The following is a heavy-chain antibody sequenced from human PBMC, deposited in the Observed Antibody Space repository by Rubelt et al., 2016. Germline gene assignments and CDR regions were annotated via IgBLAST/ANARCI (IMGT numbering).Heavy chain of an antibody. CDR3: ARVDVDTAMGWVDY. D-gene: IGHD5-18*01. CDR2: ISYDGSNK. Sequence: AMHWVRQAPGKGLEWVAVISYDGSNKYYADSVKGRFTISRDNAKSSLYLQMNSLRAEDTAVYYCARVDVDTAMGWVDYWGQGTLVTVSS. V-gene: IGHV3-30*04. J-gene: IGHJ4*02. CDR1: A.